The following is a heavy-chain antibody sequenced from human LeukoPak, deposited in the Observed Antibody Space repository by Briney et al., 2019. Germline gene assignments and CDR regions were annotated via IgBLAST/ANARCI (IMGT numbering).Heavy chain of an antibody. CDR3: AKDSPGGSYKTN. D-gene: IGHD3-16*01. Sequence: SGTLSLTCSVSGGSISSTSWWSWVRQSPGKGLEWIGEVYHTGRTNYNPSLKSRVTISLDKSKNQFSLNLTSVTAADTAVYYCAKDSPGGSYKTNWGQGTLVTVSS. J-gene: IGHJ4*02. CDR2: VYHTGRT. CDR1: GGSISSTSW. V-gene: IGHV4-4*02.